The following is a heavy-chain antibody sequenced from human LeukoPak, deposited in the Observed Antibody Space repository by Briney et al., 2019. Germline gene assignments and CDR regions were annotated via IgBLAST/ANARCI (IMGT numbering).Heavy chain of an antibody. V-gene: IGHV4-34*01. J-gene: IGHJ1*01. CDR3: ARAHRECWSCVVS. D-gene: IGHD1-26*01. CDR2: INHSGST. Sequence: SETLSLTCAVKGGFFSNYYWSWIRQPPGKGLEWIGEINHSGSTNYNPSLKSRVTISVDTSKNQFSLKLSSVTAADTAVYYCARAHRECWSCVVSWAQGTPVTVSS. CDR1: GGFFSNYY.